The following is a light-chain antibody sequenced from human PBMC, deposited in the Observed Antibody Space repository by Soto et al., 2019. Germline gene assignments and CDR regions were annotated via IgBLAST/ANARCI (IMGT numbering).Light chain of an antibody. CDR2: GAS. Sequence: EIVLTQSPGTLSLSPGERATLSCRASQSVSSSYLAWYQQKPGQAPRLLIFGASSRATGIPDRFNGSGSGTDFTLTIRRLEPEDFGVYYCQQYVSSPRTFGQGTKLEIK. V-gene: IGKV3-20*01. CDR3: QQYVSSPRT. J-gene: IGKJ2*01. CDR1: QSVSSSY.